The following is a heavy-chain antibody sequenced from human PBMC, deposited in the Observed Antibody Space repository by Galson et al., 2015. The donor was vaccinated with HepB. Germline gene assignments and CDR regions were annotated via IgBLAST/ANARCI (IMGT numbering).Heavy chain of an antibody. V-gene: IGHV1-18*01. CDR2: ISTHNGNT. CDR1: GYRFANFG. CDR3: ARDYVVTTKNWLGP. D-gene: IGHD2-21*02. J-gene: IGHJ5*02. Sequence: SVKVSCKASGYRFANFGISWVRQAPRQGLEWMGWISTHNGNTKYAQKFQGRVTMTTDTSTSTAYMELRNLRYDDTDLYYCARDYVVTTKNWLGPWGQGTLVTVSS.